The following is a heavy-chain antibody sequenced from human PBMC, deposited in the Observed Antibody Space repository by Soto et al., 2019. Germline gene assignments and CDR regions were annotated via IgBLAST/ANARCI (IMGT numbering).Heavy chain of an antibody. V-gene: IGHV3-33*01. D-gene: IGHD3-3*01. J-gene: IGHJ3*01. CDR1: GFSFSSYG. CDR3: ASPYYDARVEVESRDGVNV. CDR2: IWYDGSAQ. Sequence: QVQLVESGGGVVQPGRSLRLSSAASGFSFSSYGMHWVRQAPGKGLEWVAVIWYDGSAQYYADSVKGRFTISRDNSNNKVYLQLSRLRAEDTAVYYCASPYYDARVEVESRDGVNVWGQWTMVIVSS.